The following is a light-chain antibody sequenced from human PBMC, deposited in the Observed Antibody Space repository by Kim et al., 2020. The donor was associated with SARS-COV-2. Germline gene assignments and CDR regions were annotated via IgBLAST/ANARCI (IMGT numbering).Light chain of an antibody. CDR2: GAS. CDR3: QQYNNWWT. V-gene: IGKV3-15*01. Sequence: SVSTGEGAPLSCRASQSVSSNLAWYQQKPGQAPRLLIYGASTRATGIPARFSGSGSGTEFTLTISSLQSEDFAVYYCQQYNNWWTFGQGTKVDIK. J-gene: IGKJ1*01. CDR1: QSVSSN.